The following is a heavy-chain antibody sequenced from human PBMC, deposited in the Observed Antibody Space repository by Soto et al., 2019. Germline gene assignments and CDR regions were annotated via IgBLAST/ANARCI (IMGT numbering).Heavy chain of an antibody. CDR1: GGSISSYY. CDR2: IYYSGST. CDR3: ARRYGGTFDY. Sequence: LSLTCTVSGGSISSYYWSWIRQPPGKGLEWIGYIYYSGSTNYNPSLKSRVTISVDTSKNQFSLKLSSVTAADTAVYYCARRYGGTFDYWGQGTMFTVSS. V-gene: IGHV4-59*08. J-gene: IGHJ4*02. D-gene: IGHD2-15*01.